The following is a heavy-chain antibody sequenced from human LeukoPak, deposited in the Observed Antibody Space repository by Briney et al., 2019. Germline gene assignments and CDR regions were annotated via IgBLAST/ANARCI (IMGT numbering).Heavy chain of an antibody. CDR1: GGSISSYY. Sequence: SETLSLTCTVSGGSISSYYWSWIRQPPGKGLEWIGYIYYSGSTNYNPSLKSRVTISVDTSKNQFSLKLSSVTAADTAVYYCARAGIAVVPFDYWGQGTLVTVSS. D-gene: IGHD6-19*01. CDR3: ARAGIAVVPFDY. V-gene: IGHV4-59*01. J-gene: IGHJ4*02. CDR2: IYYSGST.